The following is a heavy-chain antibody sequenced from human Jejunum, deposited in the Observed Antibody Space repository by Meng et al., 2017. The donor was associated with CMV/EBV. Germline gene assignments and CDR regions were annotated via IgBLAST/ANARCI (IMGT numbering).Heavy chain of an antibody. Sequence: GPRQGLGQGLVKPSQTLSLTCTVSGGSISSGDYFWSWIRQPPGKGLEWIGYIYYSGSTYYNPSLKSRVSMSVDTAKNQFSLHLSSVTVADAAVYYCASLFHFDILTGSWYWGQGALVTVSS. V-gene: IGHV4-30-4*08. D-gene: IGHD3-9*01. J-gene: IGHJ4*02. CDR1: GGSISSGDYF. CDR2: IYYSGST. CDR3: ASLFHFDILTGSWY.